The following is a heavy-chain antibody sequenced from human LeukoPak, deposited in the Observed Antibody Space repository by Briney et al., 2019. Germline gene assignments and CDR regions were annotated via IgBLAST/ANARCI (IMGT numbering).Heavy chain of an antibody. V-gene: IGHV1-18*01. D-gene: IGHD3-22*01. CDR2: ISAYNGNT. CDR3: AREDENYYDSSGPY. CDR1: GYTFTSYG. J-gene: IGHJ4*02. Sequence: ASVKVSCKASGYTFTSYGISWVRQAPGQGLEWMGWISAYNGNTNYAQKLQGRVTMTTDTSTSTAYMELRSLRSDDTAVYYCAREDENYYDSSGPYWGQGTLVTVSS.